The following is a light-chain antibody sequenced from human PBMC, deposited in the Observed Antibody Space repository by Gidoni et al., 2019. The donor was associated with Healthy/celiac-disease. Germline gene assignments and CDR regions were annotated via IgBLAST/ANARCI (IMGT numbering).Light chain of an antibody. J-gene: IGLJ2*01. V-gene: IGLV1-44*01. CDR2: SNN. Sequence: QSVLTPPPSASGTPGQRVTISCSGSSSNIGSNTVNWYQQHPGTAPKLLIYSNNQRPSGVPDRFSVSKSGTSASLAISGLQSEDEADYYCAAWDDSLNGPVFGGGTKLTVL. CDR3: AAWDDSLNGPV. CDR1: SSNIGSNT.